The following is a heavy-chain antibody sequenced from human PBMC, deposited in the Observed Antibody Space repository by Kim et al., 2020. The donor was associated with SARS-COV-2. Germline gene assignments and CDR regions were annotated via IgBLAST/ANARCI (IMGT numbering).Heavy chain of an antibody. D-gene: IGHD2-2*01. V-gene: IGHV3-9*01. J-gene: IGHJ4*02. CDR2: ISWNSGSI. Sequence: GGSLRLSCAASGFTFDDYAMHWVRQAPGKGLEWVSGISWNSGSIGYADSVKGRFTISRDNAKNSLYLQMNSLRAEDTALYYCAKARHRERWYQPLFSKKIDYWGQGTLVTVSS. CDR1: GFTFDDYA. CDR3: AKARHRERWYQPLFSKKIDY.